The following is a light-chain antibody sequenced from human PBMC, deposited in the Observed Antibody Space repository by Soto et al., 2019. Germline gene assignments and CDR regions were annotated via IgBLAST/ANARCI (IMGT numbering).Light chain of an antibody. CDR2: GNS. V-gene: IGLV1-40*01. CDR1: SSNIGAGFD. CDR3: ATWDDSLNAAV. Sequence: QSVLTQPPSVSGAPGQRVTISCTGSSSNIGAGFDVHWYHQIAGTAPKLLIYGNSNRPSGVPDRFSGSKSGTSASLAINGLQADDEAHYYCATWDDSLNAAVFGGGTQLTVL. J-gene: IGLJ7*01.